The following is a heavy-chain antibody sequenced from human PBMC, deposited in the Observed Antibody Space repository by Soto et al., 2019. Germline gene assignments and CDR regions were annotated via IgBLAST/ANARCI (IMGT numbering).Heavy chain of an antibody. Sequence: EVQLLESGGGLVQPGRSLRLSCTASGFTFSSHAMTWVRQARGKGLEWVSGLSDSGDSIYYADSVKGRFTIYRDNSMNTLYLQMNTLRVEDTAVYYCAKVSSSWYAGFFDLWGQGTLVTVSS. CDR3: AKVSSSWYAGFFDL. D-gene: IGHD6-13*01. J-gene: IGHJ4*02. CDR2: LSDSGDSI. V-gene: IGHV3-23*01. CDR1: GFTFSSHA.